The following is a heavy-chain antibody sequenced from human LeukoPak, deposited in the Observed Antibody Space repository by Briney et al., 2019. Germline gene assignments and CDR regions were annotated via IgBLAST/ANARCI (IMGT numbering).Heavy chain of an antibody. V-gene: IGHV3-23*01. CDR3: ARDGGSYLQPTDY. CDR1: GFTFTTYA. CDR2: ITGSGDST. J-gene: IGHJ4*02. D-gene: IGHD1-26*01. Sequence: TGGSLRLSCAAPGFTFTTYAMSWVRQAPGKGLEWVSSITGSGDSTYYADSVKGRFTISRDNSKNTLYLQMNSLRAEDTAVYHCARDGGSYLQPTDYWGQGTLVTVSS.